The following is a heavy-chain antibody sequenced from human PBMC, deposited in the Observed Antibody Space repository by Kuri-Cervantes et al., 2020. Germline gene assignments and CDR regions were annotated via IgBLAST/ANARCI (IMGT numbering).Heavy chain of an antibody. V-gene: IGHV1-8*01. CDR1: GYAFTNYD. CDR2: MNPKSGNT. J-gene: IGHJ4*02. CDR3: ARGPYDSSGRLTPPGAY. Sequence: ASVKVSCKASGYAFTNYDINWVRQATGQGLEWMGWMNPKSGNTGYEQKFQGRVTMTRNTSISTAYMELSSLRSEDTAVYYCARGPYDSSGRLTPPGAYWGQGTLVTVSS. D-gene: IGHD3-22*01.